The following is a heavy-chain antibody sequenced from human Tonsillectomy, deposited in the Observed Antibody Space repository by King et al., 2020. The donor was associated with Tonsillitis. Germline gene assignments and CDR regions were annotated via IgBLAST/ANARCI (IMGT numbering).Heavy chain of an antibody. CDR1: GYTFSSYA. CDR3: ARTDRDGYNFHWLDP. CDR2: INTNTGKP. J-gene: IGHJ5*02. V-gene: IGHV7-4-1*01. D-gene: IGHD5-24*01. Sequence: QLVQSGSELKKPGASVKVSCKASGYTFSSYAINWVRQAPGQGLEWMGWINTNTGKPTYAQGFTGRFVFSLDTSLTTAYLQIYSLKTEDIAVYYCARTDRDGYNFHWLDPWGQGTLITVSS.